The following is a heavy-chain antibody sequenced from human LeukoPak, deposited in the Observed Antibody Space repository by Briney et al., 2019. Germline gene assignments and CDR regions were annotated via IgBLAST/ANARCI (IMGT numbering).Heavy chain of an antibody. Sequence: GGSLRLSCEASGLIFSVYSMSWVRQASGKGLEWVGRIRSKANSYATAYAASVKGRFTISRDDSKNTAYLQMNSLKTEDTAVYYCSVNYCSGGSCYMLWGQGTLVTVSS. CDR2: IRSKANSYAT. CDR1: GLIFSVYS. CDR3: SVNYCSGGSCYML. V-gene: IGHV3-73*01. J-gene: IGHJ4*02. D-gene: IGHD2-15*01.